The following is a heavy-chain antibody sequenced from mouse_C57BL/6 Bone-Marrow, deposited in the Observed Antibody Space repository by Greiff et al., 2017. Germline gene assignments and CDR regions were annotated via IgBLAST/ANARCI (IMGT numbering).Heavy chain of an antibody. J-gene: IGHJ1*03. V-gene: IGHV2-9-1*01. Sequence: VQLQQSGPGLVAPSQSLSITCTVSGFSLTSYAISWVRQPPGKGLEWLGVLWTGGGTNYNSALKSRLSISKDNSKSQVFLKMNSLQTDDTARYYCASSSYGSSPYWYFDVWGTGTTVTVSS. D-gene: IGHD1-1*01. CDR2: LWTGGGT. CDR1: GFSLTSYA. CDR3: ASSSYGSSPYWYFDV.